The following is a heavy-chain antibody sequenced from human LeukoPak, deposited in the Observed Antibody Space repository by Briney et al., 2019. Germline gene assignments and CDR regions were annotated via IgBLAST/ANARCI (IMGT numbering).Heavy chain of an antibody. CDR3: ARDPQGNRDY. CDR1: GFTVSSNY. J-gene: IGHJ4*02. CDR2: INHSGST. Sequence: GSLRLSCAASGFTVSSNYMSWIRQPPGKGLEWIGEINHSGSTNYNPSLKSRVTISVDTSKNQFSLKLSSVTAADTAVYYCARDPQGNRDYWGQGTLVTVSS. V-gene: IGHV4-34*01. D-gene: IGHD1-14*01.